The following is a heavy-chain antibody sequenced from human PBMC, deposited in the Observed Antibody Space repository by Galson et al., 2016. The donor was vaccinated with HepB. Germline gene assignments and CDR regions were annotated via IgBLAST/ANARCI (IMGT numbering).Heavy chain of an antibody. CDR2: TYYRSTWYS. J-gene: IGHJ3*02. Sequence: CAISGDSVSSNSAAWNWIRQSPSRGLEWLGRTYYRSTWYSDYAISVKSRITINPDTSKNQFSLQPSSVTPDDTAVYYCSRTMILPHVVFDIWGQGTMVTVSS. D-gene: IGHD3-22*01. V-gene: IGHV6-1*01. CDR1: GDSVSSNSAA. CDR3: SRTMILPHVVFDI.